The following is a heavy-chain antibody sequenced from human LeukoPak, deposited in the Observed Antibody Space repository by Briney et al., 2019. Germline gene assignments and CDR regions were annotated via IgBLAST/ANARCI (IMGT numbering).Heavy chain of an antibody. CDR3: ARPFIRYYYGSGSYRSWYFDL. CDR1: GGSFGGYY. J-gene: IGHJ2*01. D-gene: IGHD3-10*01. CDR2: INHSGST. V-gene: IGHV4-34*01. Sequence: PSETLSLTCAVYGGSFGGYYWSWIRQPPGKGLEWIEEINHSGSTNYNPSLKSRVTISVDTSKNQFSLKLSSVTAADTAVYYCARPFIRYYYGSGSYRSWYFDLWGRGTLVTVSS.